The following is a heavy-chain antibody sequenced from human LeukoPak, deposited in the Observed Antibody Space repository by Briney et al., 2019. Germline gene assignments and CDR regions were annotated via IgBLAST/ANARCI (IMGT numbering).Heavy chain of an antibody. CDR1: GGTFSSYA. CDR3: ARGPIEYYDSSGYPF. J-gene: IGHJ4*02. V-gene: IGHV1-69*05. D-gene: IGHD3-22*01. CDR2: IIPIFGTA. Sequence: SVKVSCKASGGTFSSYAISWVRQAPGQGLEWMGGIIPIFGTANYAQKFQGRVTITTDKSTSTAYMELSSLRSEDTAVYYCARGPIEYYDSSGYPFWGQGTLVTVSS.